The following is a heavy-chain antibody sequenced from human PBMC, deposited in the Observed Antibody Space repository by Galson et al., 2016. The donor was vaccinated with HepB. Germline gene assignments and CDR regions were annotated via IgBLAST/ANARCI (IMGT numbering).Heavy chain of an antibody. V-gene: IGHV3-30*04. CDR2: ISYDGSYE. D-gene: IGHD3-10*01. CDR3: ARAVHGSGSYWDK. J-gene: IGHJ4*02. CDR1: GFTFSSYA. Sequence: SLRLSCAASGFTFSSYATHWVRQAPGKGLEWVAVISYDGSYESYAGAVKGRFTISRDNFKNTLYLHLNSLRAEETAVYYCARAVHGSGSYWDKWGQGTLVAVSS.